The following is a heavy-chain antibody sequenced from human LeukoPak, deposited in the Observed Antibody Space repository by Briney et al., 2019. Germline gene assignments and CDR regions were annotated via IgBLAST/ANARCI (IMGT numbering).Heavy chain of an antibody. V-gene: IGHV6-1*01. CDR2: TYYRSKWYN. Sequence: SQTLSLTCAISGDSVSSNSVAWNWIRQSPSRGLEWLGRTYYRSKWYNDYAVSVKGRITINPDTSKNQFSLQLNSVTPEDTAVYYCARGHCSGGSCHWRFDYWGQGTLVTVSS. CDR1: GDSVSSNSVA. J-gene: IGHJ4*02. D-gene: IGHD2-15*01. CDR3: ARGHCSGGSCHWRFDY.